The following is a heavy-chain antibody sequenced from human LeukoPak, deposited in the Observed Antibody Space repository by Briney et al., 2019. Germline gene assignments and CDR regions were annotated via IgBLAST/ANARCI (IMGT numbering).Heavy chain of an antibody. CDR2: NNPNSGGT. J-gene: IGHJ6*03. CDR3: ARAALVYCSGGSGYYMDV. Sequence: VASVNLSCTASGYTFTGYYMHWVPHAPGQGLEWMGWNNPNSGGTNYAQKFQGRGTMNRDTSISTAYMELSRLRSDDTAVDYCARAALVYCSGGSGYYMDVWGKGTTVTVSS. D-gene: IGHD2-15*01. CDR1: GYTFTGYY. V-gene: IGHV1-2*03.